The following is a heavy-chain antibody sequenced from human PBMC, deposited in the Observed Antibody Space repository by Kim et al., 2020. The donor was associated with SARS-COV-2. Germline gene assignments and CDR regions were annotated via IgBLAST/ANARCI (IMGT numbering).Heavy chain of an antibody. CDR1: GGTFSSYA. V-gene: IGHV1-69*04. J-gene: IGHJ6*03. D-gene: IGHD1-20*01. Sequence: SSVKVSCKASGGTFSSYAISWVRQDPGQGLEWMGRIIPILGIANYAQKFQGRVTITADKSTSTAYMELSSLRSEDTAVYYCATCFNSYYYYYLDVWGKGT. CDR3: ATCFNSYYYYYLDV. CDR2: IIPILGIA.